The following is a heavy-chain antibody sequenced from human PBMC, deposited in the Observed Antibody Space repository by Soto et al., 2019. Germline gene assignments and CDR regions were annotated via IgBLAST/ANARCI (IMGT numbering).Heavy chain of an antibody. CDR2: IYHSGSS. CDR3: ARDYGSGVDV. D-gene: IGHD3-10*01. V-gene: IGHV4-30-2*01. CDR1: GGSISSGGYS. J-gene: IGHJ6*02. Sequence: SETLSLTCXVSGGSISSGGYSWSWIRQPPGKGLEWIGYIYHSGSSYFNPSLKSRLIMSVDRSKNQFSLNLSSVTAADTAVYYCARDYGSGVDVWGQGTTVTVSS.